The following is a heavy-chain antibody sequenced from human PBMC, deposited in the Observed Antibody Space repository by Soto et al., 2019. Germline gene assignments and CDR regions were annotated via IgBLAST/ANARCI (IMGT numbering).Heavy chain of an antibody. V-gene: IGHV3-74*01. Sequence: EVQLVESGGGLVQPGGSLRLSCAASGFTFSTYWMHWVRQAPGKGLVWVSRIKSAGRNINYADSVKGLFAISRDNAKNTVYLKINSMRAEDTAIYYCARGGFSGSGSFIQGDYWGQGTLVTVSS. CDR3: ARGGFSGSGSFIQGDY. CDR1: GFTFSTYW. J-gene: IGHJ4*02. D-gene: IGHD3-10*01. CDR2: IKSAGRNI.